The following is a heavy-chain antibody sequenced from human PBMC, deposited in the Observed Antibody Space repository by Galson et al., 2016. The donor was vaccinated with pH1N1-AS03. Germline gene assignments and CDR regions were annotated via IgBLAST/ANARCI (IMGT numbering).Heavy chain of an antibody. Sequence: SQRLSCAASGFTFSHYGMHWVRQAPGKGLEWVAVISYAGSNGYYADSVKGRFTISRDDSKNTLSLQMNTLRSDDTAVYYCARDDYGGTSRLDYWGHGILVTVSS. CDR1: GFTFSHYG. CDR2: ISYAGSNG. V-gene: IGHV3-30*03. D-gene: IGHD4-23*01. J-gene: IGHJ4*01. CDR3: ARDDYGGTSRLDY.